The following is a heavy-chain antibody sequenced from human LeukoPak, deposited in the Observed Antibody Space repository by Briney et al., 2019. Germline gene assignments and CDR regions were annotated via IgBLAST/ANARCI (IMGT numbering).Heavy chain of an antibody. D-gene: IGHD5-18*01. CDR2: ISSSSSYT. V-gene: IGHV3-11*05. CDR3: AREMDTAMVPYFDY. Sequence: GGSLRLSCAASGFTFSDYYMSGLGQAPGKGLEWVSYISSSSSYTNYADSVKGRFTISRDNAKHSLYLQMNSLRAEDTAVYYCAREMDTAMVPYFDYWGQGTLVTVSS. J-gene: IGHJ4*02. CDR1: GFTFSDYY.